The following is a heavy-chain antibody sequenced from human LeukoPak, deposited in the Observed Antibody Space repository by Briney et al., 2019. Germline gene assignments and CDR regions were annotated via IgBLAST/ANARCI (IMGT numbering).Heavy chain of an antibody. D-gene: IGHD6-13*01. CDR3: ARESGAAAGQVFDY. CDR2: IIPILGIA. V-gene: IGHV1-69*10. Sequence: SVKVSCKASGGTFSSYTISWVRQAPGQGLEWMGGIIPILGIANYAQKFQGRVTITADKSTSTAYMELSSLRSEDTAVYYCARESGAAAGQVFDYWGQGTLVTVSS. CDR1: GGTFSSYT. J-gene: IGHJ4*02.